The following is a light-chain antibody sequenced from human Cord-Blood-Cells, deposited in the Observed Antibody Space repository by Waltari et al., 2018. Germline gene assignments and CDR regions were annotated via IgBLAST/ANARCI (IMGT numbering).Light chain of an antibody. J-gene: IGLJ2*01. V-gene: IGLV2-14*01. CDR3: SSYTSSSTRVV. CDR2: DVS. CDR1: SSDVGGYNS. Sequence: QSALTQPASVSGSPGQSITISCPGTSSDVGGYNSVSWYQQHPGKAPKLMIYDVSNRPSGVSNRFSGSKSGNTASLTISGLQAEDEADYYCSSYTSSSTRVVFGGGTKLTVL.